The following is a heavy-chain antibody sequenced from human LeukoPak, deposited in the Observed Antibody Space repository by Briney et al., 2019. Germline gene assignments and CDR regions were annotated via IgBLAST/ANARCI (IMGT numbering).Heavy chain of an antibody. CDR1: GFTFSSYA. D-gene: IGHD2-21*01. Sequence: GGSLRLPCAASGFTFSSYAMHWVRQAPGKGLEWVAVISYDGSNKYYADSVKGRFTISRDNSKNTLYLQMNSLRAEDTAVYYCARDKWGGERPLYGMDVWGQGTTVTVSS. J-gene: IGHJ6*02. CDR3: ARDKWGGERPLYGMDV. CDR2: ISYDGSNK. V-gene: IGHV3-30*04.